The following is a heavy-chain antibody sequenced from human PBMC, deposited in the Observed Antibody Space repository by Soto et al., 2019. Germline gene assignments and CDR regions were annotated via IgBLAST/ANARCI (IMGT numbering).Heavy chain of an antibody. D-gene: IGHD3-22*01. CDR1: GFTFSSYS. V-gene: IGHV3-21*05. J-gene: IGHJ3*02. Sequence: PGGSLRLSCAASGFTFSSYSMNWVRQAPGKGLEWVSYISSSSSYIYYADSVKGRFTISRDNAKKSLYLQMNSLRVEDTAVYYCARGDYHDTSGPFSDAFDIWGQGTMVTVSS. CDR2: ISSSSSYI. CDR3: ARGDYHDTSGPFSDAFDI.